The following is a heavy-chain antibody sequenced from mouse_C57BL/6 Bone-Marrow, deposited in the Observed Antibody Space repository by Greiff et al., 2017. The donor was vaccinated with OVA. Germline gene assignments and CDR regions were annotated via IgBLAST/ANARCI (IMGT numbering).Heavy chain of an antibody. CDR2: IRSKSNNYAT. J-gene: IGHJ1*03. V-gene: IGHV10-1*01. CDR1: GFSFNTYA. CDR3: VRQRGYFDV. Sequence: EVMLVESGGGLVQPKGSLKLSCAASGFSFNTYAMNWVRQAPGKGLEWVARIRSKSNNYATYYADSVKDRFNISRDDSESMLYLQMNNVKTEDTAMYYCVRQRGYFDVWGTGTTVTVSS.